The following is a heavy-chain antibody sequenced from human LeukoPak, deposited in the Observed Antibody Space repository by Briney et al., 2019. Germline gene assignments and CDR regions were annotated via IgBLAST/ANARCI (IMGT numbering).Heavy chain of an antibody. CDR2: MNPNSGNT. J-gene: IGHJ6*02. CDR1: GYTFTSYV. V-gene: IGHV1-8*01. CDR3: ARGDYYGSGSHYYYYGMDV. Sequence: ASVKVSCKASGYTFTSYVINWVRQATGQGLEWMGWMNPNSGNTGYAEKFQGRVTMTRNTSISTAYMELSSLRSEYTAVYYCARGDYYGSGSHYYYYGMDVWGQGTTVTVSS. D-gene: IGHD3-10*01.